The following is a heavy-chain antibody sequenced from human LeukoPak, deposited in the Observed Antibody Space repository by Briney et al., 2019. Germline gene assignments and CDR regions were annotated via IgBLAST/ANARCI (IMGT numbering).Heavy chain of an antibody. CDR2: ISGSGGST. V-gene: IGHV3-23*01. CDR1: GFTFSSYA. Sequence: PGGSLRLSCAASGFTFSSYAMSWVRQAPGKGLEWVSAISGSGGSTYYADSVKGRFTISRDNSKNTLYLQMNSLRAEDTAVYYCAKVAGVSGSGRYWFDPWGQGTLVTVSS. CDR3: AKVAGVSGSGRYWFDP. J-gene: IGHJ5*02. D-gene: IGHD6-19*01.